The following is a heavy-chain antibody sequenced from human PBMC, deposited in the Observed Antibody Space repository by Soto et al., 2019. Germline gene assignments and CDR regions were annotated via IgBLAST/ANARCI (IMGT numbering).Heavy chain of an antibody. CDR3: ARGAFDDSSGYYYVFWFDP. D-gene: IGHD3-22*01. CDR1: GYTFTSYD. Sequence: GASVKVSCKASGYTFTSYDIDWVRQATGQGLDWMGCMNPNSGNTGYAQKFQGRVTMTRNTSISTAYMELSSLRSEDTAVYYCARGAFDDSSGYYYVFWFDPWGQGTLVTVSS. J-gene: IGHJ5*02. V-gene: IGHV1-8*01. CDR2: MNPNSGNT.